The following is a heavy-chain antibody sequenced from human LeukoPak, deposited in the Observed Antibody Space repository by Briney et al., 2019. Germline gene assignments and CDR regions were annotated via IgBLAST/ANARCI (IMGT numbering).Heavy chain of an antibody. CDR3: ARGGSGWYEGDY. V-gene: IGHV3-21*01. J-gene: IGHJ4*02. CDR1: GFTFSSYT. D-gene: IGHD6-19*01. CDR2: ISTSSSYI. Sequence: PGGPLRLSCAASGFTFSSYTMHWVRQAPGRGLEWVAFISTSSSYIYYADSVKGRFTISRDNAKKSLYLQMNSLRAEDTAVYYCARGGSGWYEGDYWGQGTLVTVSS.